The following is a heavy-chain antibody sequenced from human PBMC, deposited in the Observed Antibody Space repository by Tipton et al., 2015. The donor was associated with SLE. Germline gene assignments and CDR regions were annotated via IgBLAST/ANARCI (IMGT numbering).Heavy chain of an antibody. V-gene: IGHV4-59*11. J-gene: IGHJ6*03. CDR3: AREKQQMVPGPYYYMDV. D-gene: IGHD6-13*01. Sequence: TLSLTCNVSGDSIGTHYWSWIRQPPGKGLEWIGSIYDSGTTKYSPSLKGRVTISVDTSRNQFSLRLTSVTAADTAVYYCAREKQQMVPGPYYYMDVWGKGTTVTVSS. CDR2: IYDSGTT. CDR1: GDSIGTHY.